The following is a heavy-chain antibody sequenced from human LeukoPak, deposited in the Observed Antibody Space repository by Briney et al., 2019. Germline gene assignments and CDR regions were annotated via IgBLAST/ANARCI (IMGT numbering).Heavy chain of an antibody. Sequence: SETLSLTCTVSGGSISSYYWSWIRQPPGKGLEWIGYIYYSGSTNYNPSLKSRVTISVDTSKNQFSLKLSSVTAADTAVYYCARGGYCSSTSCYDPYYYYYYMDVWGKGTTVTVSS. CDR3: ARGGYCSSTSCYDPYYYYYYMDV. D-gene: IGHD2-2*01. V-gene: IGHV4-59*01. CDR1: GGSISSYY. J-gene: IGHJ6*03. CDR2: IYYSGST.